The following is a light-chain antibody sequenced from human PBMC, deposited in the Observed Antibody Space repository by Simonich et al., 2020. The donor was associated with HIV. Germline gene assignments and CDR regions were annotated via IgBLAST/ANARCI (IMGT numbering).Light chain of an antibody. CDR3: CSYAGIYTFWV. CDR1: SSDVVGYNY. J-gene: IGLJ3*02. CDR2: DVI. V-gene: IGLV2-11*01. Sequence: QSALTQPPSASGSPGQSVTISCTGTSSDVVGYNYVSWYQQHPGKAPKLMIYDVIKRPSGVPDRFSGSKSGNTASLTISGLQAEVEGDYYCCSYAGIYTFWVFGGGTKLTVL.